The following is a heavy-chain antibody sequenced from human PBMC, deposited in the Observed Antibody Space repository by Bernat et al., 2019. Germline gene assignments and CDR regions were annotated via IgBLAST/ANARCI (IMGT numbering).Heavy chain of an antibody. V-gene: IGHV3-74*02. Sequence: VQLVESGGGVVQPGRSLRLSCAASGFTFSSYGMHWVRQAPGKGLVWVSRINSDGTTTTYADSVKGRFTISRDNAKNTLYLQMNSLRAEDTAVYYCARIGNDWTSSSCYRFGVDYWGQGTLVTVSS. CDR1: GFTFSSYG. CDR3: ARIGNDWTSSSCYRFGVDY. J-gene: IGHJ4*02. D-gene: IGHD2-2*02. CDR2: INSDGTTT.